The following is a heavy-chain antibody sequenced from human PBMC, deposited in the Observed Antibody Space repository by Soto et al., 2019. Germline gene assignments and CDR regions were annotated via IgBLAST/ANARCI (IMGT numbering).Heavy chain of an antibody. Sequence: QVQLVQSGAEVKKPGASVKVSCKASGYTFTSYGISWVRQAPGQGLEWMGWISAYNGNTNYAQKLQGRVTMTTDTSTSTAYRELRSLRSDDTAVYYCAREESAYGSGRYFSYWGQGTLVTVSS. D-gene: IGHD3-10*01. CDR1: GYTFTSYG. CDR3: AREESAYGSGRYFSY. J-gene: IGHJ4*02. V-gene: IGHV1-18*01. CDR2: ISAYNGNT.